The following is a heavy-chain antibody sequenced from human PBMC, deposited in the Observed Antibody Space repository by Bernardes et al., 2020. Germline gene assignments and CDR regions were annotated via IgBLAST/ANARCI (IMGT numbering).Heavy chain of an antibody. CDR1: GGSISSGGYY. V-gene: IGHV4-31*03. D-gene: IGHD4-4*01. J-gene: IGHJ4*02. Sequence: TLSLTCTVSGGSISSGGYYWSWIRQHPGKGLEWIGYIYYTGSTYYNPSLKSRVTISVDTSKNQFSLKLSSVTAADTAVYYCARDRTVTPYFDYWGQGTLVTVSS. CDR3: ARDRTVTPYFDY. CDR2: IYYTGST.